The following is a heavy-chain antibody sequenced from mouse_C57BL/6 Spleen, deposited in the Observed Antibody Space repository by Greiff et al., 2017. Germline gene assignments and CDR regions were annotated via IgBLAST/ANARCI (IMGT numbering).Heavy chain of an antibody. V-gene: IGHV1-80*01. J-gene: IGHJ2*01. CDR1: GYAFSSYW. Sequence: QVQLQQSGAELVKPGASVKISCKASGYAFSSYWMNWVKQRPGKGLEWIGQIYPGDGDTNYNGKFKGKATLTADKSSSTAYMQLSSLTSEDSAVYFCARGNGGNYVFYYFDYWGQGTTLTVSS. CDR2: IYPGDGDT. D-gene: IGHD2-1*01. CDR3: ARGNGGNYVFYYFDY.